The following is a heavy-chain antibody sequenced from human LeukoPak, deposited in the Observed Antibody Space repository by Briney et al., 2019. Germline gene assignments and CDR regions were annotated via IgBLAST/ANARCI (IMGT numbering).Heavy chain of an antibody. CDR3: ARDSGNFHYDMDV. CDR2: KFSHDGST. J-gene: IGHJ6*02. CDR1: GYSFNSHH. V-gene: IGHV1-46*02. Sequence: GASVKVSCKTSGYSFNSHHVHWVRQAPGQGLEWMGVKFSHDGSTSNTQKFRGRITMTRDTSTSTVYMELSSLRSEDTAVYYCARDSGNFHYDMDVWGQGTTVIVSS. D-gene: IGHD3-10*01.